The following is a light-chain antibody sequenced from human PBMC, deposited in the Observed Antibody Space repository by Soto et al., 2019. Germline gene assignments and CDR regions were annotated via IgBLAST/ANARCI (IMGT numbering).Light chain of an antibody. V-gene: IGLV2-11*01. CDR3: CLYAVTFYV. CDR2: DVS. Sequence: QSAPRLPGSVSGSPGQSVTISCTGTSSDVGTYDFVSWYQQHPGKAPRLMIFDVSERPSGVPDRFSGSKSGNTASLTISGLQAEDEADYYCCLYAVTFYVFGTGTKVTVL. J-gene: IGLJ1*01. CDR1: SSDVGTYDF.